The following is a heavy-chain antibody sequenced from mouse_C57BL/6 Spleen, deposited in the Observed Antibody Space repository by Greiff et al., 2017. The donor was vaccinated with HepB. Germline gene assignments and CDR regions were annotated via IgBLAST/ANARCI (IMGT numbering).Heavy chain of an antibody. D-gene: IGHD1-1*01. CDR1: GFTFSSYG. Sequence: EVKLVESGGDLVKPGGSLKLSCAASGFTFSSYGMSWVRQTPDKRLEWVATISSGGSYTYYPDSVKGRFTISRDNAKNTLYLQMSSLKSEDTAMYYCARHGAYGSSCDYWGQGTTLTVSS. J-gene: IGHJ2*01. CDR3: ARHGAYGSSCDY. V-gene: IGHV5-6*01. CDR2: ISSGGSYT.